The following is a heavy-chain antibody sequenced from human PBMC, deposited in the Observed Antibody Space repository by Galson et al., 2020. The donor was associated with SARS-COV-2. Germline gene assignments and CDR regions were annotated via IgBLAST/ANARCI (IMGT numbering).Heavy chain of an antibody. Sequence: IKSKTDGGTTDYAAPVKGRFTISRDDSKNTLYLQMNSLKTEDTAVYYCTTGWYSSGWYGYFDYWGQGTLVTVSS. V-gene: IGHV3-15*01. CDR2: IKSKTDGGTT. J-gene: IGHJ4*02. D-gene: IGHD6-19*01. CDR3: TTGWYSSGWYGYFDY.